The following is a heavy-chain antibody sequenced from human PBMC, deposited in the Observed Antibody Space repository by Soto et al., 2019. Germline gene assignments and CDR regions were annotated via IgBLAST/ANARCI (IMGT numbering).Heavy chain of an antibody. CDR2: INYSGRYM. Sequence: EVQLVESGGGLVEPGGSLRLSCATSGFSFSSSDMTWVRQAPGKGLEYVSSINYSGRYMFYAGSLSGRFTVSRDNAKKSLYLQMNSLRAEDTAVYYCARKSSSDSTGYDYFDYWGQGTLVTVSS. J-gene: IGHJ4*02. CDR3: ARKSSSDSTGYDYFDY. CDR1: GFSFSSSD. V-gene: IGHV3-21*01. D-gene: IGHD3-22*01.